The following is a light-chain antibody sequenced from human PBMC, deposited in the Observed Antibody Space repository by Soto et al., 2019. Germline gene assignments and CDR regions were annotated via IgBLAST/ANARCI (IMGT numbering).Light chain of an antibody. CDR1: QGINDN. CDR2: AAS. CDR3: QKYDGAPLT. Sequence: DIQMTQSPSSLSASVGDRVTITCRASQGINDNLAWYQQKPGIPPKLLIHAASTLQSGVPSRFSGSRSGTDFTLTIGSLQPEDVATYYCQKYDGAPLTFGGGTKVEIK. J-gene: IGKJ4*01. V-gene: IGKV1-27*01.